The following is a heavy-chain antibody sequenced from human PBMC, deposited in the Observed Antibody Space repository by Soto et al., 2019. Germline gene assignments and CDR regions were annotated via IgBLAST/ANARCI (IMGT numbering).Heavy chain of an antibody. CDR3: ARGRGVVVVAAMVAFDI. J-gene: IGHJ3*02. V-gene: IGHV4-34*01. Sequence: SETLSLTCAFYGLSFSGYYWSWIRQPPGKGLEWIGEINHSGSTNYNPSLKSRVTISVDTSKNQFSLKLSSVTAADTAVYYCARGRGVVVVAAMVAFDIWGQGTMVTVSS. CDR2: INHSGST. D-gene: IGHD2-15*01. CDR1: GLSFSGYY.